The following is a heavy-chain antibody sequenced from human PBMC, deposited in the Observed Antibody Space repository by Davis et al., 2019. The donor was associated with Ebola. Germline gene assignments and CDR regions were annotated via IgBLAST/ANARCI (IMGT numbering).Heavy chain of an antibody. CDR1: GYSFTSYW. J-gene: IGHJ3*02. CDR3: ARPGAGGDYGGVIRGLDAFDI. CDR2: IYPGDSDT. V-gene: IGHV5-51*01. Sequence: GESLKISCKGSGYSFTSYWIVWVRQMPGKGLEWMGIIYPGDSDTTYSPSFQGQVTISADKSISTAYLQWSSLKASDTAMYYCARPGAGGDYGGVIRGLDAFDIWGQGTMVTISS. D-gene: IGHD4-23*01.